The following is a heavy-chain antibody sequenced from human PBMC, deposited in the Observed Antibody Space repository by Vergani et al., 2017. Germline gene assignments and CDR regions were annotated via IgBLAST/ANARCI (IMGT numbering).Heavy chain of an antibody. CDR2: IIPIFGTA. CDR1: GGTFSSYA. J-gene: IGHJ6*02. V-gene: IGHV1-69*12. D-gene: IGHD1-26*01. Sequence: QVQLVQSGAEVKKPGSSVKVSCKASGGTFSSYAISWVRQAPGQGLEWMGGIIPIFGTANYAQKFQGRVTITADESTSTAYMELSSLRSEDTAVYYCATAWYSGSYIYYYYGMDVWGQGTTVTVSS. CDR3: ATAWYSGSYIYYYYGMDV.